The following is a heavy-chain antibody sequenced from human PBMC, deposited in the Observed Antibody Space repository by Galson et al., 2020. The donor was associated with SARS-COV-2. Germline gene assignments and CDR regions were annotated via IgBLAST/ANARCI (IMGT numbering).Heavy chain of an antibody. Sequence: GGSLRLSCAASGFTFDDYAMHWVRPAPGTGLEWVSGISWNSGSIGYANSVKGRFTISRDNAKNYLYLQMNSLRAEDTALYYCAKERGYYYGMDVWGQGTTVTVSS. V-gene: IGHV3-9*01. CDR1: GFTFDDYA. CDR3: AKERGYYYGMDV. J-gene: IGHJ6*02. CDR2: ISWNSGSI.